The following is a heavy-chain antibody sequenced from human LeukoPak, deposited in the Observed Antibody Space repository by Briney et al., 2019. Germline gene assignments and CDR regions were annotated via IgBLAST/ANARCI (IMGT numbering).Heavy chain of an antibody. CDR3: SSYRLAY. CDR1: GYTFTRYY. V-gene: IGHV1-46*01. CDR2: INPSGGST. J-gene: IGHJ4*02. Sequence: ASVKVSFKASGYTFTRYYMHWVRQAPGQGLEWMGIINPSGGSTSYAQKFQGRVTMTRDTSTSTVDMELSSLRSEDTAVYYCSSYRLAYWGQGTLVTVSS.